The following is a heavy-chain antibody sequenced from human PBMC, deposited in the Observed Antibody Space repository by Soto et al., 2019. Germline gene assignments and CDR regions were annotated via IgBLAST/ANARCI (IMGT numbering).Heavy chain of an antibody. CDR3: ARVRRPLTGMDV. Sequence: QVQLVQSGAEVKKPGSSVKVSCKASGGTFSSYAISWVRQAPGQGLEWMGGIIPIFGTANYAQKFQGRVKMTADESTSTAYMELSSLRSEDTAVYYCARVRRPLTGMDVWGQGTTVTVSS. V-gene: IGHV1-69*01. D-gene: IGHD6-25*01. J-gene: IGHJ6*02. CDR1: GGTFSSYA. CDR2: IIPIFGTA.